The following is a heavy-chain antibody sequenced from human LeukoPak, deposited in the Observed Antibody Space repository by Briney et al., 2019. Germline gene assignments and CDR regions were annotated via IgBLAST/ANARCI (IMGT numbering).Heavy chain of an antibody. J-gene: IGHJ4*02. CDR3: ARGRVRFLEWLLTPPYFDY. D-gene: IGHD3-3*01. CDR2: INHSGST. V-gene: IGHV4-39*07. CDR1: GASINSTNFY. Sequence: SETLSLTCTVSGASINSTNFYWGWIRQPPGKGLEWIGEINHSGSTNYNPSLKSRVTISVDTSKNQFSLKLSSVTVADTAVYYCARGRVRFLEWLLTPPYFDYWGQGTLVTVSS.